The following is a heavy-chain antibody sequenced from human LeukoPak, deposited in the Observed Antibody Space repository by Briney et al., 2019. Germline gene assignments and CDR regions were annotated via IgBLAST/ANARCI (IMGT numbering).Heavy chain of an antibody. CDR2: INPNSGGT. CDR1: GYTFTSYD. V-gene: IGHV1-2*02. D-gene: IGHD1-7*01. CDR3: ARGSLELPSAGVSWFDP. Sequence: GASVKVSCKASGYTFTSYDINWVRQATGQGLEWMGWINPNSGGTNYAQKFQGRVTMTRDTSISTAYMELSRLRSDDTAVYYCARGSLELPSAGVSWFDPWGQGTLVTVSS. J-gene: IGHJ5*02.